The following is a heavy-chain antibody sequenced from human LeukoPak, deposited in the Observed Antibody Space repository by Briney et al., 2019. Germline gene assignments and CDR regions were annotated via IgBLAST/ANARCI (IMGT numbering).Heavy chain of an antibody. J-gene: IGHJ6*02. CDR3: ARHSPPYYGSGSYMDV. Sequence: PSETLSLTCTVSGGSISTSTYYWGWIRQTPVKGLEWIGSMYYSGTTYFNPSLKSRLTISVDTSKNQFFLKLSSVTAADTAVYYCARHSPPYYGSGSYMDVWGQGTTVTVPS. CDR1: GGSISTSTYY. V-gene: IGHV4-39*01. D-gene: IGHD3-10*01. CDR2: MYYSGTT.